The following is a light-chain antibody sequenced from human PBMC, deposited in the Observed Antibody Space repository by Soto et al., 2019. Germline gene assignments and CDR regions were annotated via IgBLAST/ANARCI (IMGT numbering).Light chain of an antibody. Sequence: ETVLTQSPATLSLSPGERATLSCRASRSISTYLAWYQQKPGQAPRLLIYDASNRATGIPARFSGSGSGTDFTLTISSLEPEDFAVYYCQQRNNWPPVTFGGGTKVDIK. V-gene: IGKV3-11*01. CDR2: DAS. CDR1: RSISTY. J-gene: IGKJ4*01. CDR3: QQRNNWPPVT.